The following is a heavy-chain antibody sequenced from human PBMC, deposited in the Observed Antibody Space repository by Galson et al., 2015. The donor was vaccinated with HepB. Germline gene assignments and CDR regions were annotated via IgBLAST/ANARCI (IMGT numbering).Heavy chain of an antibody. CDR1: GFTFSSYA. D-gene: IGHD6-19*01. CDR3: AKARGGWSAVFDY. V-gene: IGHV3-23*01. CDR2: ISGSGGST. J-gene: IGHJ4*02. Sequence: SLRLSCAASGFTFSSYAMSWVRQAPGKGLEWVSAISGSGGSTYYADSVKGRFTISRDNSKNTLYLQMNSLRAEDTAVYYCAKARGGWSAVFDYWGQGTLVTVSS.